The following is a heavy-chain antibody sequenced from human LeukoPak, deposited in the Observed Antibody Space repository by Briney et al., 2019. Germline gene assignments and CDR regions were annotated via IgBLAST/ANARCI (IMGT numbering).Heavy chain of an antibody. D-gene: IGHD2-15*01. Sequence: GGSLRLSCGASGFTFSSYGISWVLQAPGKGLEWISAISGSGGSTYYADSVKGRFTISRDNSKNTLYLQMNSLRAEDTAVYYCAKDGDIVVVVAATFDYWGQGTLVTVSS. CDR3: AKDGDIVVVVAATFDY. J-gene: IGHJ4*02. CDR2: ISGSGGST. V-gene: IGHV3-23*01. CDR1: GFTFSSYG.